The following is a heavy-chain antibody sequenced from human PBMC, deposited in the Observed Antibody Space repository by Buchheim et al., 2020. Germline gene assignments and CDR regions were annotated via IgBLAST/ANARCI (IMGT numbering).Heavy chain of an antibody. J-gene: IGHJ6*02. CDR2: IYYSGST. D-gene: IGHD3-3*01. CDR1: GGSISSGDYY. Sequence: QVQLQESGPGLVKPSQTLSLTCTVSGGSISSGDYYWSWIRQPPGKGLEWIGYIYYSGSTYYNPSLKSRVTISVDMSKNQFSLKLSSVTAADTAVYYCARGDLLRFLEWHQKDYGMDVWGQGTT. V-gene: IGHV4-30-4*01. CDR3: ARGDLLRFLEWHQKDYGMDV.